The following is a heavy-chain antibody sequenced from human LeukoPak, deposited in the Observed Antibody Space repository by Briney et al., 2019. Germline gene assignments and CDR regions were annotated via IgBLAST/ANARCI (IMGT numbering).Heavy chain of an antibody. CDR1: GYTFTNYG. V-gene: IGHV1-18*01. J-gene: IGHJ6*03. CDR2: ISAFNGNT. D-gene: IGHD3-16*01. Sequence: ASVKVSCKASGYTFTNYGISWVRQAPGQGLEWMGWISAFNGNTNYAQKLQGRVTMTTDTSTSTAYMELRSLRSDDTAVYYCTRGGEPSFYYYMDVWGKGPRSPSP. CDR3: TRGGEPSFYYYMDV.